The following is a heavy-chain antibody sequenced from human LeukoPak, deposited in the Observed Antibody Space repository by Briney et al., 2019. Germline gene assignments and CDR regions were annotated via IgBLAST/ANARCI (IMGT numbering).Heavy chain of an antibody. V-gene: IGHV3-48*03. Sequence: GGSLRLSCAASGFTFSSYEMNWVRQAPGKGLEWVSYILNSGTTTYYADSVKGRFTISRDNAKNSLYLQMNSLRAEDTGVYYCARDPPDYWGQGSLVTVSS. CDR3: ARDPPDY. CDR1: GFTFSSYE. J-gene: IGHJ4*02. CDR2: ILNSGTTT.